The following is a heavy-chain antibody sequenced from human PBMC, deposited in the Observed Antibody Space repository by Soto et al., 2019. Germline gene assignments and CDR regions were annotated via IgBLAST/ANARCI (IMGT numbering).Heavy chain of an antibody. CDR2: INSEGVST. CDR1: GFTFSNYC. J-gene: IGHJ3*01. CDR3: TRVPRGSEATCYARGAVDF. V-gene: IGHV3-74*01. Sequence: VQLVESGGGLVHPGGSLRISCAASGFTFSNYCMHWVRKAPGKGLVRVSRINSEGVSTANADSVKGRFTISRANADNTLFLKMKSLRAEDMSVYYCTRVPRGSEATCYARGAVDFWGQGTMVTVSS. D-gene: IGHD2-21*01.